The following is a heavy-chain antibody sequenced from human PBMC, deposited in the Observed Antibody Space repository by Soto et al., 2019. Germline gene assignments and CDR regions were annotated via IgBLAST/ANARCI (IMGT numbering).Heavy chain of an antibody. D-gene: IGHD2-21*02. V-gene: IGHV1-18*01. Sequence: QIQLLQSGGDVKKPGASVKVSCKASGYIFTNYGVSWVRQAPGQGLEWMGWISGNNGKKNYAQEFQGRVTMNTDTSTSTAYMELGSLRSDDTAVYFCARQYCGADCNTHDPIDMWGQGTMVTVSS. CDR1: GYIFTNYG. J-gene: IGHJ3*02. CDR2: ISGNNGKK. CDR3: ARQYCGADCNTHDPIDM.